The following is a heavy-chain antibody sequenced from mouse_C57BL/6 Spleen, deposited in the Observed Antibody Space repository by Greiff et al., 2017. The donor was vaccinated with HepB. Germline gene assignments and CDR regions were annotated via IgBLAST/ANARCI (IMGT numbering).Heavy chain of an antibody. CDR2: IRLKSDNYAT. J-gene: IGHJ1*03. CDR3: TVITTVVATDWYFDV. Sequence: EVKLEESGGGLVQPGGSMKLSCVASGFTFSNYWMNWVRQSPEKGLEWVAQIRLKSDNYATHYAESVKGRFTISRDDSKSRVYLQMNNLRAEDTGIYYCTVITTVVATDWYFDVWGTGTTVTVSS. D-gene: IGHD1-1*01. CDR1: GFTFSNYW. V-gene: IGHV6-3*01.